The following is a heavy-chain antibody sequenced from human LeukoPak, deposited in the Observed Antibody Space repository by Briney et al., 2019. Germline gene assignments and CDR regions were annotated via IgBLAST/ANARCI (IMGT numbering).Heavy chain of an antibody. V-gene: IGHV3-48*03. D-gene: IGHD3-10*01. Sequence: GGSLRLSCAASGFTFSSYEMNWVRQAPGKGLEWVSYISSSGSTIYYADSVKGRFTISRDNAKNSLYLQMNSLRAEDTAVYYCARGGYYGEPFDYWGQGTLVTVSS. J-gene: IGHJ4*02. CDR2: ISSSGSTI. CDR3: ARGGYYGEPFDY. CDR1: GFTFSSYE.